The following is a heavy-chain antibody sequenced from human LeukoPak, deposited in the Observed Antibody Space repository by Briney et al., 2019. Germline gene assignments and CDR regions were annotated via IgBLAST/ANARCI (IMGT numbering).Heavy chain of an antibody. D-gene: IGHD3-16*01. V-gene: IGHV3-23*01. J-gene: IGHJ4*02. CDR2: ISGSGGST. Sequence: GGSLRLSCAASGFTFSSYAMSWVRQAPGKGLEWVSAISGSGGSTYYADSVKGRVTISRDNAENTLYPLMTSLRAEDTAVYYCARGGKYAYFVDCWGQGTLVTVSS. CDR3: ARGGKYAYFVDC. CDR1: GFTFSSYA.